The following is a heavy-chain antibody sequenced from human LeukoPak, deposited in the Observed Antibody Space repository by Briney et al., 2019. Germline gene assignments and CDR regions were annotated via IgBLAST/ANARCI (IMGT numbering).Heavy chain of an antibody. D-gene: IGHD3-9*01. CDR1: GYTFTSYD. CDR3: ARRKSYDILTGYTIDAFDI. Sequence: SVKVSCKASGYTFTSYDINWVRQAPGQGLEWMGRIIPILGIANYAQKFQGRVTITADKSTRTAYMELSSLRSEDTAVYYCARRKSYDILTGYTIDAFDIWGQGTMVTVSS. J-gene: IGHJ3*02. CDR2: IIPILGIA. V-gene: IGHV1-69*04.